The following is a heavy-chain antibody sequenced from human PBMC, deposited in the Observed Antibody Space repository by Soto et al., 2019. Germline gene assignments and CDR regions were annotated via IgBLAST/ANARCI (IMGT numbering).Heavy chain of an antibody. Sequence: GGSLRLSCAASGFTFSNYAMSWVRQAPGKGLEWVSTISGSGGSTYYADSVKGRFTISRDNSKNTLYLQMNILRAEDTAVYYCAKERSITIFGVTFPYFDYWGQGTLVTVSS. J-gene: IGHJ4*02. V-gene: IGHV3-23*01. CDR2: ISGSGGST. CDR3: AKERSITIFGVTFPYFDY. CDR1: GFTFSNYA. D-gene: IGHD3-3*01.